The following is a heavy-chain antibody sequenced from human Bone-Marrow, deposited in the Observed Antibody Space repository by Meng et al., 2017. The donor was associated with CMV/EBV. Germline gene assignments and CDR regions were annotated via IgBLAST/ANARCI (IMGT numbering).Heavy chain of an antibody. V-gene: IGHV1-69*05. CDR3: ARSPTRYCSSTTCYVANWFDP. D-gene: IGHD2-2*01. CDR2: VVPIFERP. J-gene: IGHJ5*02. Sequence: NHAVSWVRQAPGQGLEWMGGVVPIFERPNYAQRFQGRPTITTDASTSTADMELRSLRSEDTAVYYCARSPTRYCSSTTCYVANWFDPWGQGTLVTVSS. CDR1: NHA.